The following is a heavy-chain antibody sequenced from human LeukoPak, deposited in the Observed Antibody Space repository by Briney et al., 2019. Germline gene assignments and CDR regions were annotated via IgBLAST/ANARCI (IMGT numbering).Heavy chain of an antibody. D-gene: IGHD2-2*01. V-gene: IGHV3-7*01. Sequence: GGSLRLSCAASGFTFSSYWMSWVRQAPGKGLEWVANIKQDGSEKYYVDSVKGGFTISRDNAKNSLYLQMNSLRAEDTAVYYCAREDIVVVPAAPVRDAFDIWGQGTMVTVSS. J-gene: IGHJ3*02. CDR3: AREDIVVVPAAPVRDAFDI. CDR1: GFTFSSYW. CDR2: IKQDGSEK.